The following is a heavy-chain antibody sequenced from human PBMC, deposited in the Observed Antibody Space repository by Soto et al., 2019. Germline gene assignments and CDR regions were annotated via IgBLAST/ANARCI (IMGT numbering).Heavy chain of an antibody. CDR2: ISYDGSNK. Sequence: QVQLVESGGGVVQPGRSLRLSCAASGFTFSSYGMHWVRQAPGKGLEWVAVISYDGSNKYYADSVKGRFTISRDNSKKTLYLQMNSLRAEDTAVYYCAKEGQYYDILTGYRSYYGMDVWGQGTKVTVSS. CDR3: AKEGQYYDILTGYRSYYGMDV. CDR1: GFTFSSYG. D-gene: IGHD3-9*01. J-gene: IGHJ6*02. V-gene: IGHV3-30*18.